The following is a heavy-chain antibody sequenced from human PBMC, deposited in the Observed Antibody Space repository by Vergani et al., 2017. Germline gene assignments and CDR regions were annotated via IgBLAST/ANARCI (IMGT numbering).Heavy chain of an antibody. CDR3: ARGFYGDYDFDY. J-gene: IGHJ4*02. CDR2: IYYSGST. CDR1: GGSISSGGYY. V-gene: IGHV4-31*11. Sequence: QVQLQESGPGLVKPSQTLSLTCAVYGGSISSGGYYWSWIRQHPGKGLEWIGYIYYSGSTYYNPSLKSRVTISVDTSKNQFSLKLSSVTAADTAVYYCARGFYGDYDFDYWGQGTLVTVSS. D-gene: IGHD4-17*01.